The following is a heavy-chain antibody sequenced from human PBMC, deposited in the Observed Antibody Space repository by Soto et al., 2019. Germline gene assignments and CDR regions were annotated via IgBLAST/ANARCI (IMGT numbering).Heavy chain of an antibody. D-gene: IGHD3-10*01. V-gene: IGHV3-33*01. CDR2: IWYDGSNK. Sequence: QLGGSLRLSCAASGFTFSSYGMHWVRQAPGKGLEWVAVIWYDGSNKYYADSVKGRFTISRDNSKNTLYLQMNSLRAEDTAVYYCARDSPPYYGSGSRGGDYYYYMDVWGKGTTVTVSS. J-gene: IGHJ6*03. CDR3: ARDSPPYYGSGSRGGDYYYYMDV. CDR1: GFTFSSYG.